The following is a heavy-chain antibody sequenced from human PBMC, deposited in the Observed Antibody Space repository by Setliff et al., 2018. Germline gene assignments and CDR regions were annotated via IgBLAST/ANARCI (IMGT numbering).Heavy chain of an antibody. Sequence: ASVKVSCKASGYTFTSYGISWVRQAPGQGLEWMGWISAYSGNTNYAQKFQGRVTMTTDTSTSTAYMEMSSLRSEDTAVYYCAREFGITASVENYYYYMDVWGKGTPVTVS. D-gene: IGHD1-20*01. CDR1: GYTFTSYG. V-gene: IGHV1-18*01. CDR2: ISAYSGNT. J-gene: IGHJ6*03. CDR3: AREFGITASVENYYYYMDV.